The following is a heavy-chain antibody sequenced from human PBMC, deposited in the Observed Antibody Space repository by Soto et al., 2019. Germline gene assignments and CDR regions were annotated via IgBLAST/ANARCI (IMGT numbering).Heavy chain of an antibody. CDR1: GYTFTGYY. Sequence: ASVKVSCKASGYTFTGYYMHWVRQAPGQGLEWMGWINPNSGGTNYAQKFQGRVTMTRDTSTSTAYMELRSLRSDDTAIYYCERLTGVFRLVIDYWGQGTQVTVS. J-gene: IGHJ4*02. D-gene: IGHD3-16*01. CDR2: INPNSGGT. CDR3: ERLTGVFRLVIDY. V-gene: IGHV1-2*02.